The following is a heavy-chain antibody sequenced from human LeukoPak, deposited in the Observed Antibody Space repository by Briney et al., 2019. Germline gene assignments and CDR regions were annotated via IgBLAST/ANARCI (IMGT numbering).Heavy chain of an antibody. J-gene: IGHJ5*02. D-gene: IGHD3-22*01. CDR3: ARAVDSSGYYVPNWFDP. Sequence: GGSVRLSCAASGFTFTDYGMGWVRQAPGKGLEWVSAISGGSGGSTFDADSVKGRFTISRDNSKNTLYLQMSSLRAEDTAIYYCARAVDSSGYYVPNWFDPWGQGTLVTVSS. CDR1: GFTFTDYG. V-gene: IGHV3-23*01. CDR2: ISGGSGGST.